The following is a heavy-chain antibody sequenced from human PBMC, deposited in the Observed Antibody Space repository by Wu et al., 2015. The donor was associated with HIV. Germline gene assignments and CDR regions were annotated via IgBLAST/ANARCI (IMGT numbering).Heavy chain of an antibody. J-gene: IGHJ6*02. CDR1: GYTFIDYY. CDR3: ARNTDSVATSLYSLGV. Sequence: QVQLLQSGAEVKKPGASVMVSCKASGYTFIDYYIYWVRQAPGQGPEWMGWINTNRGGTKYAQKFQGRVTITTDEAKTIAYMDLSSLRSEDTAVYYCARNTDSVATSLYSLGVWGQGTTVTVSS. D-gene: IGHD6-19*01. V-gene: IGHV1-2*02. CDR2: INTNRGGT.